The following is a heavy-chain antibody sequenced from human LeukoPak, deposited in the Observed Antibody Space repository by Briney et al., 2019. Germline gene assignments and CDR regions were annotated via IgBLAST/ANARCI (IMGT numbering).Heavy chain of an antibody. CDR2: INHSGST. Sequence: PSETLSLTCAVYGGSFSGYYWSWIRQPPGKGLEWIGEINHSGSTNYNPSLKSRVTISVDTSKNQFSLKLSSVTAADTAVYYCARKAVVVPAATYYYYYYGRDVWGQGTTVTVSS. D-gene: IGHD2-2*01. V-gene: IGHV4-34*01. J-gene: IGHJ6*02. CDR3: ARKAVVVPAATYYYYYYGRDV. CDR1: GGSFSGYY.